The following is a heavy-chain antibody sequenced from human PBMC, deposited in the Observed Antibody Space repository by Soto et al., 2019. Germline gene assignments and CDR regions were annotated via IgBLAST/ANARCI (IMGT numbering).Heavy chain of an antibody. CDR3: AKNETTRPWFDP. CDR1: GGSIRNGNYY. CDR2: IYYIGTT. D-gene: IGHD1-1*01. Sequence: QVQLQESGPGLVKASQTLSLTCTVSGGSIRNGNYYWSWIRQLPGKGLAWIGNIYYIGTTSYNPSLKSRVIISIDTSKNQFSLELTSVLAADTAVYYCAKNETTRPWFDPWGQGTLVTVSS. J-gene: IGHJ5*02. V-gene: IGHV4-31*03.